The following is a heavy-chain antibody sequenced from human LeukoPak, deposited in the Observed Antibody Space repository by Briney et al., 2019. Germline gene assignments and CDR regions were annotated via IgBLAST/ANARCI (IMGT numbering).Heavy chain of an antibody. CDR1: GGSITSSSYY. V-gene: IGHV4-39*07. CDR3: ARGYAGATTFDY. D-gene: IGHD1-26*01. Sequence: PSETLSLTCTVSGGSITSSSYYWGWIRQPPGKGLEWIGGIYYSGSTYYNPSLKSRVTISVDTSKNQFSLKLSSVTAADTAVYYCARGYAGATTFDYWGQGTLVTVSS. J-gene: IGHJ4*02. CDR2: IYYSGST.